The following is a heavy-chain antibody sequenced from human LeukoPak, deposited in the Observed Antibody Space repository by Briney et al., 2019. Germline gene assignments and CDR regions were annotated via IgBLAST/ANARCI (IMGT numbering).Heavy chain of an antibody. CDR2: ISGSGGST. CDR1: GFTVSSNY. Sequence: GGSLRLSCAASGFTVSSNYMSWVRQAPGKGLEWVSAISGSGGSTYYADSVKGRFTISRDNSKNTLYLQMNSLRAEDTAVYYCAKKTREWAVAGPFDYWGQGTLVTVSS. D-gene: IGHD6-19*01. J-gene: IGHJ4*02. CDR3: AKKTREWAVAGPFDY. V-gene: IGHV3-23*01.